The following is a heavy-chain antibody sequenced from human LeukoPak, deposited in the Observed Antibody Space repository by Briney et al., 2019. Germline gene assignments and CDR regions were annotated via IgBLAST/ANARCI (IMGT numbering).Heavy chain of an antibody. J-gene: IGHJ4*02. CDR1: GLTFRNYW. CDR3: TGGFGHNWSPFEN. Sequence: GRSLRLSCAVSGLTFRNYWMHWVRQAPGKGLVWVSRINGDGSDISYADSVKGRFTISRDNAKNTLSLQMNSLTDDDTALYYCTGGFGHNWSPFENWGQGTLVTVSS. V-gene: IGHV3-74*01. CDR2: INGDGSDI. D-gene: IGHD1-1*01.